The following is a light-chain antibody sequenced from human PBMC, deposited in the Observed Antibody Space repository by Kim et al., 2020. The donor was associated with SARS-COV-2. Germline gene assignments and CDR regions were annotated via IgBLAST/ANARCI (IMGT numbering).Light chain of an antibody. CDR1: SGYSNYK. J-gene: IGLJ3*02. CDR2: VGTGGIVG. Sequence: CTLGSGYSNYKVAWYQQRPGKGPRFGMRVGTGGIVGSKGDGIPDRFSVLGSGLNRYLTIKNIQEEDESDYHCGADHGSGSNFVWVFGGGTQLTVL. CDR3: GADHGSGSNFVWV. V-gene: IGLV9-49*01.